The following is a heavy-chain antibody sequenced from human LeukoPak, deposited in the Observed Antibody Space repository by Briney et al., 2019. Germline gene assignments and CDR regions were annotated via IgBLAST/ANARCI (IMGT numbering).Heavy chain of an antibody. D-gene: IGHD5-18*01. CDR2: INHSGGT. J-gene: IGHJ4*02. V-gene: IGHV4-34*01. Sequence: SETLSLTCAVYGGSFSGYYWSWIRQPPGKGLEWIGEINHSGGTNYNPSLKSRVTISVDTSKNQFSLKLSSVTAADTAVYYCARGLAAAMVTSIFDYWGQGTLVTVSS. CDR1: GGSFSGYY. CDR3: ARGLAAAMVTSIFDY.